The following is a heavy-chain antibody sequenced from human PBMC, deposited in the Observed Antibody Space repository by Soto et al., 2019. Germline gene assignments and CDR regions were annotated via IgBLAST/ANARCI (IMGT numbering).Heavy chain of an antibody. CDR3: ARAAVVVVAATPYYYYGMDV. CDR1: GGTFSSYA. J-gene: IGHJ6*02. V-gene: IGHV1-69*01. D-gene: IGHD2-15*01. Sequence: QVQLLQSGAEVKKPGSSVKVSCKASGGTFSSYAISWVRQAPGHGLDWMGGLIPIFGTANYAQKFQGRVTITADESTSTAYMELSSLRSEDTAVYYCARAAVVVVAATPYYYYGMDVWGQGTTVTVSS. CDR2: LIPIFGTA.